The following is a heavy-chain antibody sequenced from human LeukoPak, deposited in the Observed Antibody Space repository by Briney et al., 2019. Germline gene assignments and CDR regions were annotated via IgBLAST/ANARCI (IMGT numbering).Heavy chain of an antibody. CDR1: GGSFSGYY. J-gene: IGHJ4*02. CDR3: ARGKTLLRYFDWLRQYYFDY. CDR2: INHSGST. V-gene: IGHV4-34*01. D-gene: IGHD3-9*01. Sequence: PSETLSLTCAVYGGSFSGYYWSWIRQPPGKGLEWIGEINHSGSTNYNPSLKSRVTISVDTSKNQFSLKLSSVTAADTAVYYCARGKTLLRYFDWLRQYYFDYWGQGTLVTVSS.